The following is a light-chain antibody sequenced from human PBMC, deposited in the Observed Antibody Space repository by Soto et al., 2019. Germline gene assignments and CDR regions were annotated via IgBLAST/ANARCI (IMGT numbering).Light chain of an antibody. J-gene: IGKJ2*01. CDR2: DAS. Sequence: EIVLTQSTATLSLSPGERATLSCRASQSVSSYLAWYQQKPGQAPRLLIYDASNRAIGIPARFSGSGSGTAFTLIISSLEPDDFELYYCQQRSNWPPENTFGQGTKLEIK. CDR3: QQRSNWPPENT. V-gene: IGKV3-11*01. CDR1: QSVSSY.